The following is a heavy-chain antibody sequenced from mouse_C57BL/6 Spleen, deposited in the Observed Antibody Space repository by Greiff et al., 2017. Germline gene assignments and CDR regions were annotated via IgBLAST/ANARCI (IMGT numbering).Heavy chain of an antibody. CDR3: ARYYDYDGAWFAY. CDR1: GFTFSDYG. J-gene: IGHJ3*01. D-gene: IGHD2-4*01. V-gene: IGHV5-17*01. CDR2: ISSGGSTI. Sequence: DVQLVESGGGLVKPGGSLKLSCAASGFTFSDYGMHWVRQAPEKGLEWVAYISSGGSTIYYADTVKGRFTNSRDNAKNTPFLQMTSLRTEDTAMYYCARYYDYDGAWFAYWGQGTLVTV.